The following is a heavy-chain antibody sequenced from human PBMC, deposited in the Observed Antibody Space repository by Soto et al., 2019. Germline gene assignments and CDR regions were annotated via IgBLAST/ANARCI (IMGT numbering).Heavy chain of an antibody. V-gene: IGHV1-69*11. CDR3: ARDSTVTNAFEY. D-gene: IGHD4-17*01. Sequence: QVQLVQSGAEVKKPGSSVKVSCKASGGTFSRSAISWVRQAPGQGLEWMGTIIPVLATPKYAQKFQGRVTITADESTSTVYMELYSLMSEDTAFYYCARDSTVTNAFEYWGQGTLVTVSS. CDR1: GGTFSRSA. CDR2: IIPVLATP. J-gene: IGHJ4*02.